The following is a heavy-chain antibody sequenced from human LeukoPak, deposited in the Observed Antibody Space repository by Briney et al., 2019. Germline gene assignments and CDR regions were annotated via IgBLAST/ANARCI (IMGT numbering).Heavy chain of an antibody. J-gene: IGHJ3*02. D-gene: IGHD1-26*01. Sequence: GGSLRLSCAASGFTFSSYSMNWVRQAPGKGLEWVSSISSSSIYIYYADSLKGRFTISRDNAKNSLSLQMNSLRAEDTAVYYCARGRQNSGSYSDAFDIWGQGTVVTVSS. V-gene: IGHV3-21*01. CDR2: ISSSSIYI. CDR1: GFTFSSYS. CDR3: ARGRQNSGSYSDAFDI.